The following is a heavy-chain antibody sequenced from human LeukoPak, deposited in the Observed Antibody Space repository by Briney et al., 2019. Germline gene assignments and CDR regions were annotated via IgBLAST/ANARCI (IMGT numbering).Heavy chain of an antibody. Sequence: ASVKVSCKASGYTFTSYDINWVRQATGRGLEWMGWMNPNSGNTGYAQKFQGRVTMTRNTSISTAYMELSSLRSEDTAVYYCARLGASVEIVATTYNWFDPWGQGTLVTVSS. J-gene: IGHJ5*02. CDR2: MNPNSGNT. D-gene: IGHD5-12*01. CDR1: GYTFTSYD. CDR3: ARLGASVEIVATTYNWFDP. V-gene: IGHV1-8*01.